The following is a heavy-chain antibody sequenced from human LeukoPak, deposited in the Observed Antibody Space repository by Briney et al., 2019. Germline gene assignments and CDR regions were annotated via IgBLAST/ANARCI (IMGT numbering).Heavy chain of an antibody. CDR2: IYYSGST. Sequence: PSETLSLTCTVSGGSISSYYWSWIRQPPGKGLEWIGYIYYSGSTNYNPSLKSRVTISVDTSKNQFSLKLSSVTAADTAVYYCARALGNLDAFDIWGQGTMVTVSS. CDR1: GGSISSYY. CDR3: ARALGNLDAFDI. D-gene: IGHD4-23*01. V-gene: IGHV4-59*01. J-gene: IGHJ3*02.